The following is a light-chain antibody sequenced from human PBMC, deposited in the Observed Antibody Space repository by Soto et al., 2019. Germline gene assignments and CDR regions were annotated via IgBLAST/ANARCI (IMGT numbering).Light chain of an antibody. V-gene: IGKV3-11*01. CDR1: QSVGTF. CDR3: QQRGNLFT. Sequence: IVLTQSPVTLSLSPGERATLSCRASQSVGTFLAWYQQRPGQAPRLLIYDASHRATGIPARFSGSGSGTDFTLSISTLEPEDFAIYYCQQRGNLFTFGPGTKVDIK. J-gene: IGKJ3*01. CDR2: DAS.